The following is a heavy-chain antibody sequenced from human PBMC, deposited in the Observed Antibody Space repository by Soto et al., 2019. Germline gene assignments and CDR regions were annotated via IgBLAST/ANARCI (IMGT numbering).Heavy chain of an antibody. CDR2: INPSGGST. V-gene: IGHV1-46*01. J-gene: IGHJ6*02. D-gene: IGHD3-10*01. CDR1: GYTFTSYY. Sequence: ASVKVSCKASGYTFTSYYMQWVRQAPGQGLEWIGIINPSGGSTSYAQKFQGRVTMTRDTSTSTVYMELSSLRSEDTAVYYCARDLAPIWFGEFRLNYYGMDVWGQGTTVTVYS. CDR3: ARDLAPIWFGEFRLNYYGMDV.